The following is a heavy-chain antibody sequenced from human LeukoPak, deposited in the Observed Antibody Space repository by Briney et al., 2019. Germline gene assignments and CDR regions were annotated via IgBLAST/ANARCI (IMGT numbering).Heavy chain of an antibody. CDR2: FYNSGST. CDR1: GGSISGTVYY. D-gene: IGHD3-10*01. CDR3: ARVGYYGSGSPPGTFDY. V-gene: IGHV4-39*01. Sequence: SETLSLTCTVSGGSISGTVYYWSWIRQPPGKGLEWIGSFYNSGSTYSNPSLKSRVIISVDTSKNQFSLKLSSVTAADTAVYYCARVGYYGSGSPPGTFDYWGQGTLVTVSS. J-gene: IGHJ4*02.